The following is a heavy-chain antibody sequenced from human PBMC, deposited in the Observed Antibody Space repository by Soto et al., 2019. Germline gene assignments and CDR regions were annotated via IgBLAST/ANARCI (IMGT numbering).Heavy chain of an antibody. CDR2: IFWNDAK. J-gene: IGHJ4*02. V-gene: IGHV2-5*01. Sequence: QIALKESGPTLVKPSQTLTLTCTFSGFSFSTTGAGVGWIRQPPGKALEWIALIFWNDAKRYSPSLRSRLTIINDTSKNQVVLTMTNVDPVDTATFYCAYRRGGRPSGGNLDYWGQGTPVTV. D-gene: IGHD2-15*01. CDR3: AYRRGGRPSGGNLDY. CDR1: GFSFSTTGAG.